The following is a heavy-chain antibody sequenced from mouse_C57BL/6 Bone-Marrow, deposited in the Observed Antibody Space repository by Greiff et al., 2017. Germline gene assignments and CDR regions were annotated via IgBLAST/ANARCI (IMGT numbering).Heavy chain of an antibody. CDR1: GYTFTSYW. Sequence: QVQLQQPGAELVKPGASVKVSCKASGYTFTSYWMHWVKQRPGQGLEWIGRIHPSDSATNYNQKFKGQAPLTVAKSSSTAYMQLSSLTSEDSAVYYCAIPLLDYGSSYDAMDYWGQGTSVTVSA. CDR3: AIPLLDYGSSYDAMDY. CDR2: IHPSDSAT. D-gene: IGHD1-1*01. V-gene: IGHV1-74*01. J-gene: IGHJ4*01.